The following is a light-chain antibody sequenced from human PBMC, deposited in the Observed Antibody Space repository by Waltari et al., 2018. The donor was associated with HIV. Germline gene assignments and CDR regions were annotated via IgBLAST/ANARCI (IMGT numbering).Light chain of an antibody. J-gene: IGKJ2*01. CDR3: QQYETLPPMYT. Sequence: DIQMTQSPSSLSASVGDRVTITCQASQDIKRYLNWYQQKPGKSPKLLIYDASDLETGVPPRFSGRGSGTDFTFTITNLQPEDFATYYCQQYETLPPMYTSGQGTKLEIK. V-gene: IGKV1-33*01. CDR1: QDIKRY. CDR2: DAS.